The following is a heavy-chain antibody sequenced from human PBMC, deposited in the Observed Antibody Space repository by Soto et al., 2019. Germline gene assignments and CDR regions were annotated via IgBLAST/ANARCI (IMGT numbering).Heavy chain of an antibody. J-gene: IGHJ3*02. D-gene: IGHD4-17*01. CDR2: ISGSGGST. CDR1: GFTFSSYA. V-gene: IGHV3-23*01. Sequence: EVQLLESGGGLVQPGGSLRLPCAASGFTFSSYAMSWVRQAPGKGLGWVSAISGSGGSTYFADSVKGRFTISRDNSKNTLYLQMNSLRAEDTAIYYCAKQKTTVTRYDAFDIWGQGTMVTVSS. CDR3: AKQKTTVTRYDAFDI.